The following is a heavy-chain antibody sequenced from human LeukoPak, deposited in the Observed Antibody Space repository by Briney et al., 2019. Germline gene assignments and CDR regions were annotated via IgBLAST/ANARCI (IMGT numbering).Heavy chain of an antibody. J-gene: IGHJ5*02. CDR1: GYTFTQYA. V-gene: IGHV1-2*02. D-gene: IGHD2-2*01. CDR3: AVLSQLGIPDWFDP. Sequence: ASVKVSCKASGYTFTQYAMNWVRQAPGQGLEWMGWINPNSGGTNYAQKFQGRVTMTRDTSISTAYMELSRLRSDDTAVHYCAVLSQLGIPDWFDPWGQGTLVTVSS. CDR2: INPNSGGT.